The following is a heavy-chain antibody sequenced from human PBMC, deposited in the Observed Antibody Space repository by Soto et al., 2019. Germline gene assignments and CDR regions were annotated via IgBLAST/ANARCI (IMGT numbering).Heavy chain of an antibody. D-gene: IGHD5-12*01. J-gene: IGHJ4*02. CDR2: INHSGST. CDR1: GGSFSGYY. V-gene: IGHV4-34*01. Sequence: QVQLQQWGAGLLKPSETLSLTCAVYGGSFSGYYWSWIRQPPGKGLEWIGEINHSGSTNYNPSLKSRVTISVDTSKNQFSLKLSSVTAADTAVYYCARATSTRRFDYWGQGTLVTVSS. CDR3: ARATSTRRFDY.